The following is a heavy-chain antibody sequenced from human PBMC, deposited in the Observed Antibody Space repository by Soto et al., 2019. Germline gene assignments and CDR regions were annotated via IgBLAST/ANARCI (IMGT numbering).Heavy chain of an antibody. V-gene: IGHV1-8*01. D-gene: IGHD6-25*01. CDR2: MNPNNGQT. CDR3: ARRKERSVPIYFDY. J-gene: IGHJ4*02. Sequence: QVQLVQSGAEVKKPGASVKISCKASGYTFTTYDINWVRQATGQGLEWMGWMNPNNGQTGYAQKFQGRVTMTRDTSRSTVYLELSSVRSEDTAVYYCARRKERSVPIYFDYWGQGTLVTVSS. CDR1: GYTFTTYD.